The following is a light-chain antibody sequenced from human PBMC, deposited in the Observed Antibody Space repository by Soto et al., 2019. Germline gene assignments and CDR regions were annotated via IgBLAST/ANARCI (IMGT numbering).Light chain of an antibody. J-gene: IGKJ5*01. CDR2: GAS. V-gene: IGKV3-20*01. Sequence: EIVLTQSPGTLSLSPGERATLSCRASQSISSSFLAWYQQKPGQAPRVLIYGASRRATGTPDRFSGSGSGTDFTLTISRLEPEDFAVYYCQQYGSSPPVTFGQGTRLEI. CDR1: QSISSSF. CDR3: QQYGSSPPVT.